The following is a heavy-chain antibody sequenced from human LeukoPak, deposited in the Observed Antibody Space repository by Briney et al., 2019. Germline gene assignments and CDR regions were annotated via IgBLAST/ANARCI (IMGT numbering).Heavy chain of an antibody. D-gene: IGHD3-22*01. Sequence: GASVKVSCKASGGTFSSYAISWVRQAPGQGLEWMGRIIPILGIANYAQKLQGRVTITADKSTSTAYMELSSLRSEDTAVYYCARDESSRYDSSGYYPDYWGQGTLVTVSS. CDR2: IIPILGIA. V-gene: IGHV1-69*04. J-gene: IGHJ4*02. CDR1: GGTFSSYA. CDR3: ARDESSRYDSSGYYPDY.